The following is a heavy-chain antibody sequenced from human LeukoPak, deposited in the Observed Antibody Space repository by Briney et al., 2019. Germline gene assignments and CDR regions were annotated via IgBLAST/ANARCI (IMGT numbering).Heavy chain of an antibody. V-gene: IGHV3-21*01. Sequence: GGSLRLSCAASGFTFSDYAMNWVRQAPGKGLEWVSSISSGGSYISYADSVKGRFTVSRDNAKDSLFLQMHSLRDEDTAVYYCARGPALYCTSSSCLDGVDWGQGTLVSVSS. D-gene: IGHD2-2*01. CDR2: ISSGGSYI. CDR3: ARGPALYCTSSSCLDGVD. J-gene: IGHJ4*02. CDR1: GFTFSDYA.